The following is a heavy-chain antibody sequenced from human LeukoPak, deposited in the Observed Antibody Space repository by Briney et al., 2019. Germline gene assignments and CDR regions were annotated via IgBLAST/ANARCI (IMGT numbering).Heavy chain of an antibody. CDR3: ARAIAAAGRAGYFQH. CDR2: MNPNSGNT. J-gene: IGHJ1*01. D-gene: IGHD6-13*01. V-gene: IGHV1-8*01. Sequence: GASVKVSCKASGYTFTSYDINWVRQATGQGLEWMGWMNPNSGNTGYAQKFQGRVTITRNTSISTAYMELSSLRSEDTAVYYCARAIAAAGRAGYFQHWGQGTLVTVSS. CDR1: GYTFTSYD.